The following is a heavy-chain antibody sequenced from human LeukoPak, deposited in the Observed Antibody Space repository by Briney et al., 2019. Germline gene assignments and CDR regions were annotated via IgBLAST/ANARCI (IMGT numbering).Heavy chain of an antibody. D-gene: IGHD6-19*01. V-gene: IGHV3-7*03. CDR1: GFTFSSYW. J-gene: IGHJ4*02. Sequence: GGSLRLSCAASGFTFSSYWMSWVRQAPGKGLEWVANIKQDGSEEYYVDSVKGRFTISRDNAKNSLYLQMNSLRAEDTAVYYCARDYPPPRLIAVGFVYWGQGTLVTVSS. CDR2: IKQDGSEE. CDR3: ARDYPPPRLIAVGFVY.